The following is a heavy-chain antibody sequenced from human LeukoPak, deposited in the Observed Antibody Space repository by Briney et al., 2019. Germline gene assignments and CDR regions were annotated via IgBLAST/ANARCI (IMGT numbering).Heavy chain of an antibody. V-gene: IGHV1-69*06. Sequence: SVKVSCKASGGTFSSYSISWVRQAPGQGLEWMGGIIPIFGTANYAQKFQGRVTITADKSKSTAYMELNSLRSEDTAVYYCARLYSSLLDIWGQGKMVTVSS. J-gene: IGHJ3*02. CDR1: GGTFSSYS. D-gene: IGHD6-13*01. CDR3: ARLYSSLLDI. CDR2: IIPIFGTA.